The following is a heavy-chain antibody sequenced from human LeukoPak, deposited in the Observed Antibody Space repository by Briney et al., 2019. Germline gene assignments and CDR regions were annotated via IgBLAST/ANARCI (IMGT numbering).Heavy chain of an antibody. J-gene: IGHJ5*01. Sequence: GASVKVSCKASGYTFTSYAMNWVRQPPGQGLEWVGWINTNTGNPTYAQSFTGRFVFSLDTSVSTPYLQISSLKAEDTAVYYCARDKDGMGYWFDPWGQGTRVTVSS. CDR3: ARDKDGMGYWFDP. V-gene: IGHV7-4-1*02. CDR2: INTNTGNP. CDR1: GYTFTSYA. D-gene: IGHD1-14*01.